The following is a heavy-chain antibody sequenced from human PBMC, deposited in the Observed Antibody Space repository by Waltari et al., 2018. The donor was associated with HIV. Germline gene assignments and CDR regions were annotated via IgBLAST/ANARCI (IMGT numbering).Heavy chain of an antibody. CDR2: IKSKTEPGTIT. D-gene: IGHD2-15*01. Sequence: EVQLVESGGGLVKPGESLRLSWAASGFHFTNAWMTWVRQAPGKRPEWVGLIKSKTEPGTITDYAAPVKDRFIISRDDSKNTLYLQMNSLKIEDTAVYYCTTRSRPSYYFGLDVWGQGTTVTVSS. J-gene: IGHJ6*02. CDR1: GFHFTNAW. CDR3: TTRSRPSYYFGLDV. V-gene: IGHV3-15*01.